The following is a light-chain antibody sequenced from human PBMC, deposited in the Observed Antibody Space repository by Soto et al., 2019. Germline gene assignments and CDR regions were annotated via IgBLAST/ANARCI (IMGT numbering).Light chain of an antibody. CDR1: SSDVGGNNY. J-gene: IGLJ1*01. CDR2: EVS. Sequence: QSALTQPASVSGPPGQTITISCTGTSSDVGGNNYVSWYQQHPGKALKLIINEVSNLPSVVSNRFSGSKSGNTASLTISGLQAEDEADYYCASYTTSNTHVFGTGTKLTVL. CDR3: ASYTTSNTHV. V-gene: IGLV2-14*01.